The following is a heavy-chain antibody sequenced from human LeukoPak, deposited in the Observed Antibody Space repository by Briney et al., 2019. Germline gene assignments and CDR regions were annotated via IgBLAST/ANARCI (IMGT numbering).Heavy chain of an antibody. CDR3: ARGFSGSYSFPFDY. D-gene: IGHD1-26*01. CDR2: INPNSGGT. Sequence: ASVKVSCKASGYTFTGYYMHWVRQAPEQGLEWMGWINPNSGGTNYAQKFQGRVTMTRDTSISTAYMELSRLRSDDTAVYYCARGFSGSYSFPFDYWGQGTLVNVSS. J-gene: IGHJ4*02. V-gene: IGHV1-2*02. CDR1: GYTFTGYY.